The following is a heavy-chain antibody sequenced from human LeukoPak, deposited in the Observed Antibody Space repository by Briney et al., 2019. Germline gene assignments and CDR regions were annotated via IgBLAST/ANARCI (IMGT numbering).Heavy chain of an antibody. V-gene: IGHV3-74*01. D-gene: IGHD3-16*01. J-gene: IGHJ4*02. CDR3: LRDLILVWTPGDDFDH. CDR2: INERATII. Sequence: PGGSLRLSCAASGFSFSNYWMHWVRQAPGKGLEWVSRINERATIISYADSVKGRFTISRENARNTLYLQMNSLTAEDTAVYYSLRDLILVWTPGDDFDHWGQGTLVTVSS. CDR1: GFSFSNYW.